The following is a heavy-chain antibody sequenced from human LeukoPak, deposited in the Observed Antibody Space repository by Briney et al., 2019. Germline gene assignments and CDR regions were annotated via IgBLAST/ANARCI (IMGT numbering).Heavy chain of an antibody. CDR2: IYPGDSDT. J-gene: IGHJ3*02. Sequence: GESLKISCEGSGYSFTSYWIGWVRHMAGKGLEWMGIIYPGDSDTRYSPSFQGQVTISADKSISTAYLQWSSLKASDTAMYYCARHTDNAFDIWGQGTMVTVSS. CDR3: ARHTDNAFDI. CDR1: GYSFTSYW. V-gene: IGHV5-51*01. D-gene: IGHD2-15*01.